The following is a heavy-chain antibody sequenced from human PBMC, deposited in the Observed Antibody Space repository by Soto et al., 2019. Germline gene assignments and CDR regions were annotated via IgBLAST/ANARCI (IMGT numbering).Heavy chain of an antibody. V-gene: IGHV4-4*09. CDR2: MYKGGSI. CDR3: ARSYYDRSGYAVDP. Sequence: NPSETLSLTCRVSGGSISDDYWSWIRQPPGKRLEWIGYMYKGGSINYNPSLKSRVTFSVDTSKNQFSLKLSSVTAADTAVYYCARSYYDRSGYAVDPWGQGTLVTVPQ. J-gene: IGHJ5*02. D-gene: IGHD3-22*01. CDR1: GGSISDDY.